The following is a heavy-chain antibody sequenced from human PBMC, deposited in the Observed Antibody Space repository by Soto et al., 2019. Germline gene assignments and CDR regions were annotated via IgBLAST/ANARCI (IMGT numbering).Heavy chain of an antibody. V-gene: IGHV1-2*02. CDR2: INPNSGGT. CDR3: ARPMATGGGRAGFDY. D-gene: IGHD3-10*01. Sequence: XSVKRACKASGYSSTGYYVHWVRQAPGQGLEWMGWINPNSGGTKYPQKFQGRVTMTRDTSIRTVYMSLTGLKSDDTAVYFCARPMATGGGRAGFDYCGQRTLVTVSS. J-gene: IGHJ4*02. CDR1: GYSSTGYY.